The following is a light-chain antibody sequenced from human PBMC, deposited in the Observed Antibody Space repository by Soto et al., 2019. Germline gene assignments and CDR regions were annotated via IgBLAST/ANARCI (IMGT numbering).Light chain of an antibody. Sequence: DIVMTQSPATLSVSPGESATLSCRASHSVGSSLAWYQLRPGQAPRLLIYGASTRATGIRARFSGSGSGTEFTLTISSLQSEDFAVYYCQQYNQWPPGTYGQGTKVEIK. CDR2: GAS. V-gene: IGKV3-15*01. CDR3: QQYNQWPPGT. CDR1: HSVGSS. J-gene: IGKJ1*01.